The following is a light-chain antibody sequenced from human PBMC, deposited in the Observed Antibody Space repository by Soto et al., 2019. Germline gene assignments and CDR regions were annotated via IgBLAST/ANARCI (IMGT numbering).Light chain of an antibody. CDR1: QGISSY. CDR3: QQYYSYPRT. V-gene: IGKV1-8*01. CDR2: AAS. Sequence: AIRMTQSPSSLFASTGDRVTITCRASQGISSYLAWYQQKPGKAPKLLIYAASTLQSGVPSRFSGSGSGTDFTLTISCLQSEAFATYYCQQYYSYPRTFGQGTKVEIK. J-gene: IGKJ1*01.